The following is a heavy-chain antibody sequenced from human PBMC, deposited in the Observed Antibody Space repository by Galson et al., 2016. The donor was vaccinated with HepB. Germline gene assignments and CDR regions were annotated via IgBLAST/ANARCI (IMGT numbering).Heavy chain of an antibody. V-gene: IGHV5-10-1*01. Sequence: QSGAEVKKPGESLRISCKGSGYSFTTYWISWVRQTPGKGLGWMGRIDPSDSYTNYSPSFEGHVTMSADKSISTAYLQWTSLKASDTAMYYCARDPSGRGDAYYGMDVWGQGTTVTVSS. D-gene: IGHD3-10*01. CDR2: IDPSDSYT. CDR1: GYSFTTYW. J-gene: IGHJ6*02. CDR3: ARDPSGRGDAYYGMDV.